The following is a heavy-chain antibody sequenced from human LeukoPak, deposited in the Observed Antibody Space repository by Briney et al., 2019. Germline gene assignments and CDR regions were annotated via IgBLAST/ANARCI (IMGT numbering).Heavy chain of an antibody. V-gene: IGHV1-18*01. Sequence: ASVKVSCKASGYTFTSYGISWVRQAPGQGLEWMGWISAYNGNTNYAQKLQGRVTMTTDTSTSTAYMELRSLRSDDTAVYYCAREIAYCGGDCSFNSYYYYYYMDVWGKGTTVTVSS. CDR3: AREIAYCGGDCSFNSYYYYYYMDV. CDR2: ISAYNGNT. CDR1: GYTFTSYG. D-gene: IGHD2-21*01. J-gene: IGHJ6*03.